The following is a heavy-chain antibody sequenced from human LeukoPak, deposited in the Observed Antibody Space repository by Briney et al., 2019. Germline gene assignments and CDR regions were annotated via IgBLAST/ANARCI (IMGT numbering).Heavy chain of an antibody. Sequence: SQTLSVTCAISGDSVSSKNGAWNWIRQSPSRGLEWLGRTYYRSKWYNDYAEFIQGRITINPDTSKNQFSLQLNSVTPEDTAVYFCARDMGTTGWYTFDYWGQGTLVTVSS. V-gene: IGHV6-1*01. CDR2: TYYRSKWYN. CDR1: GDSVSSKNGA. J-gene: IGHJ4*02. CDR3: ARDMGTTGWYTFDY. D-gene: IGHD6-19*01.